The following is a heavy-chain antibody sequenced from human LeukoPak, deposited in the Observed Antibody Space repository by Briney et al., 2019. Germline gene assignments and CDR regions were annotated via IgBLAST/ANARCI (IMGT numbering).Heavy chain of an antibody. Sequence: GGSLRLSCAASGFTFSSYWMHCVRQAPGKGLEWVANIKQDGSEKHYVDSVKGRFTISRDSTKNSLYLQMNSLRAEDTAVYYCGRAMENWGQGILVTVSS. J-gene: IGHJ4*02. V-gene: IGHV3-7*04. CDR3: GRAMEN. D-gene: IGHD1-1*01. CDR2: IKQDGSEK. CDR1: GFTFSSYW.